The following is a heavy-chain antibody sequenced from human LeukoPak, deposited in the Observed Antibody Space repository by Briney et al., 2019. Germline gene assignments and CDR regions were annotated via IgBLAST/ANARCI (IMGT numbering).Heavy chain of an antibody. V-gene: IGHV4-30-4*01. Sequence: SETLSLTCTVSGGSISSGDYYWSWIRQPPGKGLEWIGYIYYSGSTFYNPSPKSRVIISVDTSKNQFSLKLSSVTAADTAVYYCARVIAVAGPFDYWGQGTLVTVSS. CDR2: IYYSGST. J-gene: IGHJ4*02. CDR3: ARVIAVAGPFDY. CDR1: GGSISSGDYY. D-gene: IGHD6-19*01.